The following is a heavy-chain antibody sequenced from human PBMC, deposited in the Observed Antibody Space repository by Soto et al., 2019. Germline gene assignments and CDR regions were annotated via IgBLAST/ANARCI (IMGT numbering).Heavy chain of an antibody. CDR1: GSTFTSYG. J-gene: IGHJ6*02. CDR2: ISAYNGNT. Sequence: ASVKVSFKSSGSTFTSYGISRVRQAPGQGLEWMGWISAYNGNTNYAQKLQGRVTMTTDTSTSTAYMELRSLRSDDTAVYYCARDHTYYDFWSGYYRYYYYYGMDVRGQGTTVTVSS. D-gene: IGHD3-3*01. CDR3: ARDHTYYDFWSGYYRYYYYYGMDV. V-gene: IGHV1-18*01.